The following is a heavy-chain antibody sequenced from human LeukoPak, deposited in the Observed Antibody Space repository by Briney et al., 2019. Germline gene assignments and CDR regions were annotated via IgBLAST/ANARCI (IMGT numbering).Heavy chain of an antibody. CDR3: ARDRIVLMVYANLDYGMDV. CDR1: GGSFSGYY. J-gene: IGHJ6*02. D-gene: IGHD2-8*01. V-gene: IGHV4-34*01. CDR2: VNHSGST. Sequence: SETLSLTCAVYGGSFSGYYWSWIRQPPGKGLEWIGEVNHSGSTNYNPSLKSRVTISVDTSKNQFSLKLSSVTAADTAVYYCARDRIVLMVYANLDYGMDVWGQGTTVTVPS.